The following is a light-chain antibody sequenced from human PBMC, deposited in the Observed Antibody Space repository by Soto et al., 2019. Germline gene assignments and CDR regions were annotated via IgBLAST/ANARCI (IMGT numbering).Light chain of an antibody. CDR1: QSVSSN. Sequence: EMVMTQSRATLYVSPGERATRSCRASQSVSSNLAWYQQKPGQAPRLLIYGASTRATGIPARFSGSGSGTEFSFTVTSLQSEDFAVYYCQQYDQWPITFGQGTRLEI. J-gene: IGKJ5*01. CDR3: QQYDQWPIT. CDR2: GAS. V-gene: IGKV3-15*01.